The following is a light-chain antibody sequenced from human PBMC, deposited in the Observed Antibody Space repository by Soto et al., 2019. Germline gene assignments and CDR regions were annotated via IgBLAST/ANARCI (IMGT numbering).Light chain of an antibody. Sequence: DIQMTQSPSSLSASVGDRVTITCRASQGISTYLNWYQQKPGKAPKLLIYAASSLEREVPSRFSGSGSGTDFTLTITSLQPEDFATYYCQQSYGTPITFGQGTRLEIK. V-gene: IGKV1-39*01. CDR3: QQSYGTPIT. CDR2: AAS. J-gene: IGKJ5*01. CDR1: QGISTY.